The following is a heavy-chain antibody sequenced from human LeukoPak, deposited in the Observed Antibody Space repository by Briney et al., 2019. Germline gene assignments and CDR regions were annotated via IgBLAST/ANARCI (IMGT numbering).Heavy chain of an antibody. Sequence: GGSLRLSCAASGFTFSDYYMSWIRQAPGKGLEWVSYISSSSSYTNYADSVKGRFTISRDNGKSSLYLQMNSLRDDDTAVYFCARGTWDGDRTFDIWGQGAMVTVSS. CDR2: ISSSSSYT. V-gene: IGHV3-11*06. CDR3: ARGTWDGDRTFDI. J-gene: IGHJ3*02. CDR1: GFTFSDYY. D-gene: IGHD5-24*01.